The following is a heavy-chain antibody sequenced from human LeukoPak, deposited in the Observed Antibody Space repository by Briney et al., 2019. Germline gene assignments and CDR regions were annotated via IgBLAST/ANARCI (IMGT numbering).Heavy chain of an antibody. D-gene: IGHD4-17*01. CDR1: GFNFRDYY. CDR2: ITHSGATV. V-gene: IGHV3-11*01. Sequence: GGSLRLSCAAFGFNFRDYYMTWIRQAPGKGLGWVSYITHSGATVFYADSVRGRFTISRDNVENSLYLQMNSLRDEDTAVYYCARAYGDHGLYYFDFWGQGTLVTVSS. CDR3: ARAYGDHGLYYFDF. J-gene: IGHJ4*02.